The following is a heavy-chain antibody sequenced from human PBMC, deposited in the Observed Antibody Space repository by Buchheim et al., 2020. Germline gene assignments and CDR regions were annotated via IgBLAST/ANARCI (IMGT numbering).Heavy chain of an antibody. J-gene: IGHJ4*02. CDR2: INHSGST. V-gene: IGHV4-34*01. CDR1: GGSFSGYY. Sequence: QVQLQQWGAGLLKPSETLSLTCAVYGGSFSGYYWSWIRQPPGKGLEWIGEINHSGSTNYNPSLKSRVTISVDTSKNQFYLKLSFVTAADTAVYYCARSGGSDCSGGSCYSHWGQGTL. CDR3: ARSGGSDCSGGSCYSH. D-gene: IGHD2-15*01.